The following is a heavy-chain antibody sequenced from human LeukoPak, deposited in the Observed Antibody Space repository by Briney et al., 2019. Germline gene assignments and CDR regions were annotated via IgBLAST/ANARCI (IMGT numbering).Heavy chain of an antibody. CDR1: GGSISSYY. CDR3: ARLPSTRGVTMAPFYYFDY. D-gene: IGHD3-10*01. CDR2: IYTSGST. J-gene: IGHJ4*02. V-gene: IGHV4-4*07. Sequence: SETLSLTCTVSGGSISSYYWSWIRQPAGKGLEWIGRIYTSGSTNYNPSLKSRVTMSVDTSKNQFSLKLSSVTAADTAVYYCARLPSTRGVTMAPFYYFDYWGQGTLVTVSS.